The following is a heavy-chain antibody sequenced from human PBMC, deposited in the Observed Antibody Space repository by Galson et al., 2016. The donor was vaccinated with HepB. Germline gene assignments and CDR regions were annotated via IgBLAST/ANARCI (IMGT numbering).Heavy chain of an antibody. CDR1: GFTLAGQG. V-gene: IGHV3-23*01. Sequence: SLRLSCAASGFTLAGQGMSWVRQAPGKGLEWVSDIVAGGNTYYADPVKGRFTIRREISKHTLSLEVNSLRAEDTAIYYCGGHGGNSAWGQGTLVTVSS. CDR3: GGHGGNSA. CDR2: IVAGGNT. J-gene: IGHJ4*02. D-gene: IGHD4-23*01.